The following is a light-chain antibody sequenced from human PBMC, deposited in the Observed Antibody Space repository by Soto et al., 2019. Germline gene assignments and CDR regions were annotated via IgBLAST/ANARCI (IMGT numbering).Light chain of an antibody. CDR3: QQYHNWPRT. CDR1: QSVSSN. Sequence: DIVMTQSPATLSVSPGERATLSCRASQSVSSNLVWYQQKPGQAPRLLICAASTRATDIPARFSGSGSGTDFTLTISSLQSEDFAVYYCQQYHNWPRTFGQGTKVDIK. V-gene: IGKV3D-15*01. J-gene: IGKJ1*01. CDR2: AAS.